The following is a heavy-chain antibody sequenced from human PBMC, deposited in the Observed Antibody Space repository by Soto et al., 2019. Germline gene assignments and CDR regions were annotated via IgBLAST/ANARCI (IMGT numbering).Heavy chain of an antibody. J-gene: IGHJ6*02. V-gene: IGHV1-46*01. CDR3: ARGYYASGSLVSSFGLDV. CDR1: AFPFLRFY. Sequence: QEQLVQSGVEVKKPGAAVKISCKASAFPFLRFYIHWVRQAPGQGPQWMGAINPDGGSTTYAQSFRGRVALTRDKSTRTVHMQLSSLRSEDTALYYWARGYYASGSLVSSFGLDVWGHGTTVIVSS. D-gene: IGHD3-10*01. CDR2: INPDGGST.